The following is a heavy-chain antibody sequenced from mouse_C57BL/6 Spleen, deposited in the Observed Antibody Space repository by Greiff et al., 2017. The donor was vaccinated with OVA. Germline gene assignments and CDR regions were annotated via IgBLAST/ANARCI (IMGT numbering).Heavy chain of an antibody. D-gene: IGHD2-5*01. CDR3: ARRDYSNYLYAMDY. V-gene: IGHV1-82*01. J-gene: IGHJ4*01. CDR1: GYAFSSSW. Sequence: VHLVESGPELVKPGASVKISCKASGYAFSSSWMNWVKQRPGKGLEWIGRIYPGDGDTNYNGKFKGKATLTADKSSSTAYMQLSSLTSEDSAVYFCARRDYSNYLYAMDYWGQGTSVTVSS. CDR2: IYPGDGDT.